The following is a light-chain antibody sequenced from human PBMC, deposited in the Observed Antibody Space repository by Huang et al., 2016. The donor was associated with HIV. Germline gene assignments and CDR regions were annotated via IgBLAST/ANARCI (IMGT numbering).Light chain of an antibody. V-gene: IGKV2-30*02. CDR3: MQGTHLFT. J-gene: IGKJ4*01. CDR1: QSLIHSNGNTY. CDR2: QVA. Sequence: VVLTQSPLYPSVTLGQPASISCRSSQSLIHSNGNTYLNWFQQRPGQSPRRLISQVARRDSGVPDRFSGSGSGTDFTLKISRVEAEDVGVYYCMQGTHLFTFGGGTRVDIK.